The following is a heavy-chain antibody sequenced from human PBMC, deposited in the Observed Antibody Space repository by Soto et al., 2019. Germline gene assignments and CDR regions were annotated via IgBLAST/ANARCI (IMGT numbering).Heavy chain of an antibody. V-gene: IGHV4-31*03. D-gene: IGHD2-15*01. Sequence: QVQLQESGPGLVKPSQTLSLTCTVSGGSISSGGYYWSWIRQHPGKGLEWIGYIYYGGSTYYNPSLKSRVTISVATSKNQFSLKLSSVTAADTAVYYCARSGYCSGGSCYDYHYFDYWGQGTLVTVSS. CDR3: ARSGYCSGGSCYDYHYFDY. CDR2: IYYGGST. J-gene: IGHJ4*02. CDR1: GGSISSGGYY.